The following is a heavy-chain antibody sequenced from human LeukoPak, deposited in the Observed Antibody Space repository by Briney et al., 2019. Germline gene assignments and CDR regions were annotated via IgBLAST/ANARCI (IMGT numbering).Heavy chain of an antibody. D-gene: IGHD2-2*01. Sequence: GGSLRLSCVVSGFTLSSDWMSWVRQAPGKGLEWVANIKKDGIEKYYVESVKGRFTISRDNAKNTLSLQMNSLRAEDTAVYYCARGRYSSRSGGYYFDIWGQGTLVTVSS. CDR2: IKKDGIEK. J-gene: IGHJ4*02. V-gene: IGHV3-7*01. CDR1: GFTLSSDW. CDR3: ARGRYSSRSGGYYFDI.